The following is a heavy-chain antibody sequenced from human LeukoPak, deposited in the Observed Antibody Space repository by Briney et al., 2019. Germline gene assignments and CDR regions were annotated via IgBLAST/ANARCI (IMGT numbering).Heavy chain of an antibody. CDR3: ASEQQQNRGPALAFDI. Sequence: ASVKVSCKASGGTFSSYAISWVRQAPGQGLEWMGGIIPIFGTANYAQKFQGRVTITTDESTSTAYMELSSLRSEDTAVYYCASEQQQNRGPALAFDIWGQGTMVTVSS. D-gene: IGHD6-13*01. V-gene: IGHV1-69*05. J-gene: IGHJ3*02. CDR2: IIPIFGTA. CDR1: GGTFSSYA.